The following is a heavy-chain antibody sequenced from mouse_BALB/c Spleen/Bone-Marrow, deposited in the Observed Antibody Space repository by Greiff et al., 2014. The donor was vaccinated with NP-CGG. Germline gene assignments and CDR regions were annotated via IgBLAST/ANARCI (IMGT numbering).Heavy chain of an antibody. J-gene: IGHJ4*01. Sequence: VQLQQPGPGLVKSSQSLSLTCTVTGYSITSDYAWNWIRQFPGNKLEWMGYISYSGGTSYNPSLKSRISLTRDTSKNQFFLQLNSVTTEDTATYYCSRYYFGGGYNYALDYWGQGTSATVSS. V-gene: IGHV3-2*02. CDR1: GYSITSDYA. CDR2: ISYSGGT. CDR3: SRYYFGGGYNYALDY. D-gene: IGHD1-1*01.